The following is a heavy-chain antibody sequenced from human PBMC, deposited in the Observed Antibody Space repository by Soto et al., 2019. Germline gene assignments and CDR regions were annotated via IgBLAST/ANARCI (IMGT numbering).Heavy chain of an antibody. J-gene: IGHJ6*02. Sequence: QVQLGQSGAEVKNPGASVKVSCKASGYTFTRYGIGWSRRAPGQGLEWTGWINTYNGNTNYAQNVQGRVTLTTDTSTSTAYMELRSLRTNDTAIYYCAMVDVYVTPSPQDVWGQGTTVIVSS. CDR3: AMVDVYVTPSPQDV. V-gene: IGHV1-18*01. CDR1: GYTFTRYG. D-gene: IGHD2-8*01. CDR2: INTYNGNT.